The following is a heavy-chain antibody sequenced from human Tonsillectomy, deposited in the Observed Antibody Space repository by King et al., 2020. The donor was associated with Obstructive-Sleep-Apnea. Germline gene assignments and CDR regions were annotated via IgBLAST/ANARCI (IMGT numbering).Heavy chain of an antibody. CDR2: ASSSSSYI. CDR3: ARGGGYDAFDI. D-gene: IGHD6-25*01. J-gene: IGHJ3*02. CDR1: GFTFRSYN. Sequence: VQLVESGGGLVKPGGSLRLSCAASGFTFRSYNMNWVRQAPGKGLEWVSSASSSSSYIHYAESVKGRCTISRDNAKNPLYLQMNSLRDEDTAVYYCARGGGYDAFDIWGQGTMVTVSS. V-gene: IGHV3-21*01.